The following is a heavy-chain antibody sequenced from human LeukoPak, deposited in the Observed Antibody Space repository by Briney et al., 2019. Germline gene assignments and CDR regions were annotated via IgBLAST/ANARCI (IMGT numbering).Heavy chain of an antibody. CDR2: IYPGDSDT. Sequence: GESLKISCKGSGYTFNNYWIGWVRQMPGKGLEWMGIIYPGDSDTIYNPSFQGQVTISADESISTAYLQWSSLKASDTAMYFCARRNRGYSGYGSQYYYYYYMDVWGKGTTVTVSS. CDR1: GYTFNNYW. CDR3: ARRNRGYSGYGSQYYYYYYMDV. V-gene: IGHV5-51*01. J-gene: IGHJ6*03. D-gene: IGHD5-12*01.